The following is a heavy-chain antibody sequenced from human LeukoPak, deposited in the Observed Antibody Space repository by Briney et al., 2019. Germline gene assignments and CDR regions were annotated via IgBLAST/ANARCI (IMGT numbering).Heavy chain of an antibody. J-gene: IGHJ4*02. CDR3: AKAYSSSWYFFDY. D-gene: IGHD6-13*01. V-gene: IGHV1-2*02. Sequence: ASVKVSCKASGYTFTGYYMHWVRQAPGQGLEWMGWINPNSGGTNYAQKFQGRVTMTRDTSISTAYMELSRLRSDDTAVYYCAKAYSSSWYFFDYWGQGILVTVSS. CDR2: INPNSGGT. CDR1: GYTFTGYY.